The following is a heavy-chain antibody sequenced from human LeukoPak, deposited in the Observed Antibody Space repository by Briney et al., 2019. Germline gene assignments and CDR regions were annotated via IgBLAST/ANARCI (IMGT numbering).Heavy chain of an antibody. Sequence: GGSLRLSCAASRFTFSTYSMNWVRQAPGKGLEWVSSISSGSSYIYYADSVKGRFTISRDNSKNTLYLQMNSLRAEDTAVYYCANCDEGTTGCWAFDIWGQGTMVTVSS. CDR2: ISSGSSYI. D-gene: IGHD4-11*01. V-gene: IGHV3-21*04. CDR3: ANCDEGTTGCWAFDI. CDR1: RFTFSTYS. J-gene: IGHJ3*02.